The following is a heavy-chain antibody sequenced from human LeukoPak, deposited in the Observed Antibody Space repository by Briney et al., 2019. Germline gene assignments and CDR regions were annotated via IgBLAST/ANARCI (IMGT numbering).Heavy chain of an antibody. J-gene: IGHJ6*03. V-gene: IGHV4-34*01. Sequence: PSETLSLTCAVYGGSFSNYYWSWIRQPPGKGLEWIGEINERGRINYNPSLMSRVTISVDTSKNQFSLRLNSVTATDTAVYYCARRWNYGRNYYIDVWGKGATVSVSS. D-gene: IGHD1-7*01. CDR3: ARRWNYGRNYYIDV. CDR2: INERGRI. CDR1: GGSFSNYY.